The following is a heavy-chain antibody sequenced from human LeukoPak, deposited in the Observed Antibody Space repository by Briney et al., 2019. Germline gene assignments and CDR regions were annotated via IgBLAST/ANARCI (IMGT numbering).Heavy chain of an antibody. CDR1: GFSFSDYW. D-gene: IGHD6-19*01. Sequence: GGSLRLSCATSGFSFSDYWMNWVRQAPGKGLEWVANIKQDGSEKYYVDSVKGRFTISRDNAKNSLYLQMNSLRVEDTAVYYCAREGLVAVADTGYFDYWGQGTLVTVSS. CDR3: AREGLVAVADTGYFDY. V-gene: IGHV3-7*03. CDR2: IKQDGSEK. J-gene: IGHJ4*02.